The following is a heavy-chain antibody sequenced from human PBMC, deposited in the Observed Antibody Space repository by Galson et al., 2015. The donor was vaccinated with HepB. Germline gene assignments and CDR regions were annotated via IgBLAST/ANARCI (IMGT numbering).Heavy chain of an antibody. CDR2: ISAYNGNT. CDR1: GYTFTSYG. J-gene: IGHJ5*02. D-gene: IGHD3-22*01. Sequence: SVKVSCKASGYTFTSYGISWVRQAPGQGLEWMGWISAYNGNTNYAQKLQGRVTMTTDTSTSTAYMELRSLRSDDTAVYYCARTYYYDSSGYSFDPWGQGTLVTVSS. V-gene: IGHV1-18*04. CDR3: ARTYYYDSSGYSFDP.